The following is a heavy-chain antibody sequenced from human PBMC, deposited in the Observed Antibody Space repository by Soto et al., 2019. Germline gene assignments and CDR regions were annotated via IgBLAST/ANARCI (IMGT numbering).Heavy chain of an antibody. CDR3: ARDSAQGLVPAARHWFGP. CDR2: IRSSSSYI. D-gene: IGHD2-2*01. CDR1: GFTFSSYS. Sequence: EVQLVESGGGLVKPGGSLRLSCAASGFTFSSYSMNWVRQAPGKGLEWVSSIRSSSSYIYYADSVKGRITISRDDAKNPLYLQMNRLRAEDADVYYGARDSAQGLVPAARHWFGPWGPGNLVTVSS. J-gene: IGHJ5*01. V-gene: IGHV3-21*01.